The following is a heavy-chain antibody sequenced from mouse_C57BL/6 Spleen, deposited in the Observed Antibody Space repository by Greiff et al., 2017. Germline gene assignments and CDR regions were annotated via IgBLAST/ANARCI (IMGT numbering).Heavy chain of an antibody. D-gene: IGHD4-1*01. V-gene: IGHV2-4*01. CDR2: IWSGGST. CDR1: GFSLTSYG. CDR3: AKKAHWDYYAMDY. Sequence: VQLVESGPGLVQPSQSLSITCTVSGFSLTSYGVHWVRQPPGKGLEWLGVIWSGGSTDYNAAFISRLSISKDNSKSQVFFKMNRLQADDTAIYYCAKKAHWDYYAMDYWGQGTSVTVSS. J-gene: IGHJ4*01.